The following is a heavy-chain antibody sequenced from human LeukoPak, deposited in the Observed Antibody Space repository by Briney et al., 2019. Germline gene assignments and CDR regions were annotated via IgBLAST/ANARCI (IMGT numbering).Heavy chain of an antibody. D-gene: IGHD3-22*01. CDR2: IIPIFGTA. J-gene: IGHJ4*02. CDR3: ARVRYYYDSSGYPDRIFDY. V-gene: IGHV1-69*13. CDR1: GYTFTSYG. Sequence: GASVKVSCKASGYTFTSYGISWVRQAPGQGLEWMGGIIPIFGTANYAQKFQGRVTITADESTSTAYMELSSLRSEDTAVYYCARVRYYYDSSGYPDRIFDYWGQGTLVTVSS.